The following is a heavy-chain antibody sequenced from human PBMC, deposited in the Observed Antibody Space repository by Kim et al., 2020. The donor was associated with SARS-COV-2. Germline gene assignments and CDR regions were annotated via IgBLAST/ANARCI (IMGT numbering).Heavy chain of an antibody. CDR1: GGSISSGDYY. Sequence: SETLSLTCTVSGGSISSGDYYWSWIRQPPGKGLEWIGYIYYSGSTYSNPSLKSRVTISVDTSKNQFSLKLSSVTAAATAAYYCARVPQAVAGFYYYEYG. J-gene: IGHJ6*01. CDR2: IYYSGST. D-gene: IGHD6-19*01. V-gene: IGHV4-30-4*01. CDR3: ARVPQAVAGFYYYEYG.